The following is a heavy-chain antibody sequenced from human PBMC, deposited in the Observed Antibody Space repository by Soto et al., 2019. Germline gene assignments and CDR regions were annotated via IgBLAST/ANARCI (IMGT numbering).Heavy chain of an antibody. CDR3: ARESTTVTTIDY. D-gene: IGHD4-17*01. V-gene: IGHV1-3*01. J-gene: IGHJ4*02. CDR2: INAGNGNT. CDR1: GYTFTSYA. Sequence: GASVKVSCKASGYTFTSYAMHWARQAPGQRLEWMGWINAGNGNTKYSQKFQGRVTITRDTSASTAYMELSSLRSEDTAVYYCARESTTVTTIDYWGQGTLVTVSS.